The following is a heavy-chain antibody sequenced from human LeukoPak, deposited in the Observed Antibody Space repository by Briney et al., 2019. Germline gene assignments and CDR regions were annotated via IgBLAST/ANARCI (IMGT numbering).Heavy chain of an antibody. Sequence: RGSLRLSCAASGFTFSSYSMSWVRQVPGKGLEWVSGISGSGANTYYADSVRGRFTISRDNSKNTLYLQMNSLRAEDTAVYYCARDKGYSSGWYEAYWGQGTLVTVSS. J-gene: IGHJ4*02. CDR2: ISGSGANT. CDR3: ARDKGYSSGWYEAY. V-gene: IGHV3-23*01. D-gene: IGHD6-19*01. CDR1: GFTFSSYS.